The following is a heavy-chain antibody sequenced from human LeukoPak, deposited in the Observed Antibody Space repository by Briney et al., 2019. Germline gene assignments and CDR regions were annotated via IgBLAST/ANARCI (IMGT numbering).Heavy chain of an antibody. J-gene: IGHJ5*02. D-gene: IGHD3-10*01. CDR2: IIPIFGTA. V-gene: IGHV1-69*01. CDR1: GGTFSSYA. CDR3: ARKYGSGSYGSDWFDP. Sequence: SVKVSCKASGGTFSSYAISWVRQAPGQGLEWMGGIIPIFGTANYAQKFQGRVTITADESTSTAYMELSSLRSEDTAVYYCARKYGSGSYGSDWFDPWGQGTLVTVSS.